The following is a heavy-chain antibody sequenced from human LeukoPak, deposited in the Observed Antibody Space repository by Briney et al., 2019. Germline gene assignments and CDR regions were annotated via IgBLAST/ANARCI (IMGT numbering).Heavy chain of an antibody. CDR1: GFTFSTYE. D-gene: IGHD3-22*01. Sequence: PGGPLRLSCAASGFTFSTYEMNWVRQAPGKGLEWVSYISISGSTIYYADSVKGRFTISRDNAKNSLYLQMNSLRAEDTAVYYCARGPTMKMDVWGKGTTVTVSS. J-gene: IGHJ6*04. CDR2: ISISGSTI. CDR3: ARGPTMKMDV. V-gene: IGHV3-48*03.